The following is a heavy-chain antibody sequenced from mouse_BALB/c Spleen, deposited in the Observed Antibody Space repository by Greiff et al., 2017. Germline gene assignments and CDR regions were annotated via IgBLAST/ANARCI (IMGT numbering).Heavy chain of an antibody. Sequence: VKLMESGPGLVQPSQSLSITCTVSGFSLTSYGVHWVRQSPGKGLEWLGVIWSGGSTDYNAAFISRLSISKDNSKSQVFFKMNSLQANDTAIYYCARNGGTHYYFDYWGQGTTLTVSS. CDR2: IWSGGST. CDR1: GFSLTSYG. CDR3: ARNGGTHYYFDY. J-gene: IGHJ2*01. V-gene: IGHV2-2*02.